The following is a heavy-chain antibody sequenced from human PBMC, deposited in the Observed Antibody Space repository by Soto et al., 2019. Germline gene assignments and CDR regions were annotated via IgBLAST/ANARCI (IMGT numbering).Heavy chain of an antibody. J-gene: IGHJ4*02. D-gene: IGHD5-12*01. CDR3: ARESYSGYHSYDY. V-gene: IGHV4-38-2*02. Sequence: KTSETLSLTCAVSGYSISSGCFCGWIRQPPGKGLEWIANMYHDGNTHYNPSLKSRVTMSVDTSKNQFSLKLNSVTAADTAVYYCARESYSGYHSYDYWGQGILVTVSS. CDR2: MYHDGNT. CDR1: GYSISSGCF.